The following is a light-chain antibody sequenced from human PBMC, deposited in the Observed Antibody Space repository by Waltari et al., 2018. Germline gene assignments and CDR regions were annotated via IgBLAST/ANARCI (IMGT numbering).Light chain of an antibody. CDR1: TSDVGNYNL. CDR2: DGN. J-gene: IGLJ1*01. CDR3: CSYAGRGTYV. V-gene: IGLV2-23*01. Sequence: QSALTQPASVSGTPGQSITISCTGTTSDVGNYNLVSWYQQHPGKAPKLLICDGNKRPSGVSSRFSGSKSGKTASLTISGLQAEDEADYYCCSYAGRGTYVFGSGTKVTVL.